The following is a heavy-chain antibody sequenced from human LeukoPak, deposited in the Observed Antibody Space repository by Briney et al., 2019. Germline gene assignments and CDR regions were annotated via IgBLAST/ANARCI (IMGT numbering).Heavy chain of an antibody. CDR3: AGNSFGFSGSYFDY. CDR1: GFTFSSYA. CDR2: ISYDGSNK. D-gene: IGHD1-26*01. Sequence: GGSLRLSCAASGFTFSSYAMHWVRQAPGKGLEWVAVISYDGSNKYYADSVKGRFTISRDNSKNTLYLQMNSLRAEDTAVYYCAGNSFGFSGSYFDYWGQGTLVTVS. J-gene: IGHJ4*02. V-gene: IGHV3-30-3*01.